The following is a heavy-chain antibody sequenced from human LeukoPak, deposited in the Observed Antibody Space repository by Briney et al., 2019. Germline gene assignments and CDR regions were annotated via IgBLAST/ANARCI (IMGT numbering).Heavy chain of an antibody. CDR2: INPSGGST. D-gene: IGHD3-22*01. CDR3: ARDQNHGYGLDY. Sequence: ASVRVSCKASGYTFTSYYMHWVRQAPGQGLEWMGIINPSGGSTSYAQKFQGRVTMTRDTSTSTVYMELSSLRSEDTAVYYCARDQNHGYGLDYWGQGTLVTVSS. J-gene: IGHJ4*02. V-gene: IGHV1-46*01. CDR1: GYTFTSYY.